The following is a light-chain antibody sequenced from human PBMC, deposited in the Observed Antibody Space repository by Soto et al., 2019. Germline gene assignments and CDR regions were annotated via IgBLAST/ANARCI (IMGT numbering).Light chain of an antibody. V-gene: IGLV2-23*02. Sequence: QCVLTQAASVSGSPGQSISISCTGTHSDVGSYNLVSWYQQHPGKAPKVIIYEVSERPSGVSDRFSGSKSGNTASLMISGLQAEDEADYYCCSYAGSTTQTYVFGSGTKVTVL. J-gene: IGLJ1*01. CDR2: EVS. CDR1: HSDVGSYNL. CDR3: CSYAGSTTQTYV.